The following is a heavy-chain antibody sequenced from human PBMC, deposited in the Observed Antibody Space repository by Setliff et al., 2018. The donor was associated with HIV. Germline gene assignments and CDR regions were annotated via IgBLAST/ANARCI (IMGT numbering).Heavy chain of an antibody. CDR2: IYYSGGT. CDR3: TRAEQQLPYYYYYYGMDV. V-gene: IGHV4-59*11. CDR1: GGSISSHF. Sequence: SETLSLTCTVSGGSISSHFWSWIRQPPGKGLEWIGSIYYSGGTTYNPSLKSRVTISVDTSKNQFSLKLSSVTAADTAVYYCTRAEQQLPYYYYYYGMDVWGQGTTVTVSS. J-gene: IGHJ6*02. D-gene: IGHD6-13*01.